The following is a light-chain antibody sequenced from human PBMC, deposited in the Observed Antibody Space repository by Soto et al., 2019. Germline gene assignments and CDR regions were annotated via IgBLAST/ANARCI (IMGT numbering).Light chain of an antibody. J-gene: IGLJ1*01. V-gene: IGLV1-51*02. Sequence: QSVLTQAPSVSAAPEQKVTISCSGGSSNLGINFVSWYQQFPGGVPKLLIYENNKRPSGIPDRFSGAKSGTSATLDITGLQTGDEADYYCATWDGSLSVGVFGGGTKVTVL. CDR2: ENN. CDR1: SSNLGINF. CDR3: ATWDGSLSVGV.